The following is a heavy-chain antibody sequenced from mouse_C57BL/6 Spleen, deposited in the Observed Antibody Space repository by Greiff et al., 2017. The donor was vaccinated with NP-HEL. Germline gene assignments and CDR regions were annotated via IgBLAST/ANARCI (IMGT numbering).Heavy chain of an antibody. D-gene: IGHD2-1*01. CDR2: IYPGDGDT. Sequence: QVQLQQSGAELVKPGASVKISCKASGYAFSSYWMNWVKQRPGKGLEWIGQIYPGDGDTNYNGKFKGKATLTADKSSSTAYMQLSSLTSEDSAVYFCAREGVYGNSYAMDYWGQGTSVTVSS. J-gene: IGHJ4*01. CDR1: GYAFSSYW. V-gene: IGHV1-80*01. CDR3: AREGVYGNSYAMDY.